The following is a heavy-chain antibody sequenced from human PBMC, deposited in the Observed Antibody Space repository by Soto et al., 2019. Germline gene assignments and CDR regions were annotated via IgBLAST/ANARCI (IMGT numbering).Heavy chain of an antibody. Sequence: GASVKVSCKASGYTFTSYGISWVRQAPGQGLEWMGWISAYNGNTNYAQKLQGRVTMTTDTSTSTAYMELRSLRSDDTAVYYCARGEDIVVVVAASPYYYGMDVWGQGTTVTVSS. D-gene: IGHD2-15*01. J-gene: IGHJ6*02. CDR1: GYTFTSYG. CDR2: ISAYNGNT. V-gene: IGHV1-18*01. CDR3: ARGEDIVVVVAASPYYYGMDV.